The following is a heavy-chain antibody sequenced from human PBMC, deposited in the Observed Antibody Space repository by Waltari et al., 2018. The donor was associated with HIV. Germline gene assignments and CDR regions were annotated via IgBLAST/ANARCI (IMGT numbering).Heavy chain of an antibody. CDR2: ISAYNGNT. J-gene: IGHJ6*02. V-gene: IGHV1-18*01. Sequence: QVQLVQSGAEVKKPGASVKVSCKASGYTFTSYGIRWVRQAPGQGLEWMGWISAYNGNTNYAQKLQGRVTMTTDTSTSTAYMELRSLRSDDTAVYYCARDRRAAGDYYYGMDVWGQGTTVTVSS. D-gene: IGHD6-13*01. CDR3: ARDRRAAGDYYYGMDV. CDR1: GYTFTSYG.